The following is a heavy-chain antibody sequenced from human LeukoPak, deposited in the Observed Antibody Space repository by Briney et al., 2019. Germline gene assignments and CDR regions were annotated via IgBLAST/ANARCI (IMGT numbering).Heavy chain of an antibody. CDR1: GGTFSSYA. Sequence: SVKVSCKASGGTFSSYAISWVRQAPGQGLEWMGGIIPIFGTANYAQKFQGRVTITTDESTSTAYMELSSLRSEDTAVYYCARVGYCSSTSCYRAFDIWGQGTMVTVSS. V-gene: IGHV1-69*05. D-gene: IGHD2-2*01. CDR2: IIPIFGTA. CDR3: ARVGYCSSTSCYRAFDI. J-gene: IGHJ3*02.